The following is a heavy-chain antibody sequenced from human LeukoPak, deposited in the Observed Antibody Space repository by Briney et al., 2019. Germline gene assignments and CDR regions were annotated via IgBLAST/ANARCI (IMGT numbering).Heavy chain of an antibody. CDR1: GGSFSTYY. CDR3: ARAQELENWFDP. CDR2: ISHSGST. V-gene: IGHV4-34*01. Sequence: SETLSLTCAVYGGSFSTYYWTWIRQPPGKGLEWIGQISHSGSTNYNPSLKSRVTISVDTSKNQFSLKLSSVTAADTAVYYCARAQELENWFDPWGQGTLVTVSS. D-gene: IGHD6-13*01. J-gene: IGHJ5*02.